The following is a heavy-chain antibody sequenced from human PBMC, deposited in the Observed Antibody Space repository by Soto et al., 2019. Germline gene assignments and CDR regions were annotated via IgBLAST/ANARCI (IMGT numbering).Heavy chain of an antibody. CDR3: ARLLYKGVVPATHNWFDP. CDR1: GYSFTSYW. J-gene: IGHJ5*02. CDR2: IDPSDSYT. V-gene: IGHV5-10-1*01. D-gene: IGHD2-2*01. Sequence: GESLKISCKGSGYSFTSYWISWVRQMPGKGLEWMGRIDPSDSYTNYSPSFQGHVTISADKSISTAYLQWSSLKASDTAMYYCARLLYKGVVPATHNWFDPWGRGTLVTVSS.